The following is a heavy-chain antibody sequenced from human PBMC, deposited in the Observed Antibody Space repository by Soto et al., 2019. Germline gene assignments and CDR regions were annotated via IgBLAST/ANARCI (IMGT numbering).Heavy chain of an antibody. V-gene: IGHV3-23*01. D-gene: IGHD3-9*01. J-gene: IGHJ4*02. CDR3: AKESYDILTHLDY. CDR1: GFTFRNYA. CDR2: ISGSGGSI. Sequence: PGGSLRLSCAVSGFTFRNYAMSWVRQAPGKGLEWVSGISGSGGSIYYADSVKGRFTISRDNSKNTLYLQMNSLRVEDTAVYYCAKESYDILTHLDYWGQGTQVTVSS.